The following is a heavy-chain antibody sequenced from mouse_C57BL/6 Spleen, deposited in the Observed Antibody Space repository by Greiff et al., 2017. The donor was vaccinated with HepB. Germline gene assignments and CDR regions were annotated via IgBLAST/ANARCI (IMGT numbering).Heavy chain of an antibody. CDR3: ARRFPTYYAMDY. J-gene: IGHJ4*01. D-gene: IGHD2-10*01. V-gene: IGHV5-17*01. CDR2: ISSGSSTI. CDR1: GFTFSDYG. Sequence: EVMLVESGGGLVKPGGSLKLSCAASGFTFSDYGMHWVRQAPEKGLEWVAYISSGSSTIYYADTVKGRFTISRDNAKNTLFLQMTSLRSEDTAMYYCARRFPTYYAMDYWGQGTSVTVSS.